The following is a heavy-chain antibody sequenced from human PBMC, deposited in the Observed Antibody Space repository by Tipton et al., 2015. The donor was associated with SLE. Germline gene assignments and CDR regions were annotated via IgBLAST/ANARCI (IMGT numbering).Heavy chain of an antibody. CDR2: INHSGSP. D-gene: IGHD3-16*01. CDR1: GWSFSGYY. Sequence: TLSLTCAVYGWSFSGYYWSWVRQPPGKGLEWIGEINHSGSPNYNPSLKRRVTISVDTSKNQFPLKQSSVTAADTAVYYCARGGGDPWYYYMDVWGKGTTVTVSS. CDR3: ARGGGDPWYYYMDV. J-gene: IGHJ6*03. V-gene: IGHV4-34*01.